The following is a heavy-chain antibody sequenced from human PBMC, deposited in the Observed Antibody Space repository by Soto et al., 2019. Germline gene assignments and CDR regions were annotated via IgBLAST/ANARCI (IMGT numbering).Heavy chain of an antibody. Sequence: QLQESGPGLLKPSETLSLTCTVSGGSISSPSYNWGWVRQAPGKGPEWIGTIFYGGSTHYNPSLKSRLAISVDTSKSPVSLNLKSVTDADTAVYSCTTVASTHFDSWGQGAQVTVSS. V-gene: IGHV4-39*01. J-gene: IGHJ4*02. CDR1: GGSISSPSYN. CDR2: IFYGGST. D-gene: IGHD4-17*01. CDR3: TTVASTHFDS.